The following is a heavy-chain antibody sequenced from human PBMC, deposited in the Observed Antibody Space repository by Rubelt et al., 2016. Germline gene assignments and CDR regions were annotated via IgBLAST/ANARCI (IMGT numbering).Heavy chain of an antibody. CDR1: GGSISSSRYY. V-gene: IGHV4-39*07. D-gene: IGHD6-19*01. Sequence: QLQLQESGPGLVKPPETLSLTCTVSGGSISSSRYYWGWIRQPPGKGLEWIGSIFYSGSTYYNPSLKSRVTISVDTSKNQFSLKLDSVNDADRAVYYCAKVERRLAEGGGISYYYYYMNDWGNGTTVTVSS. J-gene: IGHJ6*03. CDR3: AKVERRLAEGGGISYYYYYMND. CDR2: IFYSGST.